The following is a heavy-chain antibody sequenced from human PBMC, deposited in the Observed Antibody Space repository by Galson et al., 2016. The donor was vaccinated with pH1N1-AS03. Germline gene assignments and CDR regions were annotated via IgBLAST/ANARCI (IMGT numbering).Heavy chain of an antibody. D-gene: IGHD2/OR15-2a*01. J-gene: IGHJ6*02. Sequence: SVKVSCKASGYTFTDFSVNWVRQAPGQGLEWMGWINPNDGVTNSAQKFQAWVTMTGDTAISTAYLELYGLKSDDTAVYYCARDPRGPCSSATCATTYDFGMDVWGQGTTVIVSS. CDR2: INPNDGVT. V-gene: IGHV1-2*04. CDR3: ARDPRGPCSSATCATTYDFGMDV. CDR1: GYTFTDFS.